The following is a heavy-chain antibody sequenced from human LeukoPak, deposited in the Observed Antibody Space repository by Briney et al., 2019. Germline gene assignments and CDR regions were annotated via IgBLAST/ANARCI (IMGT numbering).Heavy chain of an antibody. V-gene: IGHV3-9*01. D-gene: IGHD3-10*01. J-gene: IGHJ4*02. CDR3: GKDYSAIVRGMYY. CDR2: ISWDGGRI. CDR1: GFPFDDYA. Sequence: GGALSLSCAASGFPFDDYAMHWVRQAQGKGLGGVWGISWDGGRILHADSVEGRFTISRDKRKPVLFQSTHSLRAEGTALYYCGKDYSAIVRGMYYWGQGTLVTVSS.